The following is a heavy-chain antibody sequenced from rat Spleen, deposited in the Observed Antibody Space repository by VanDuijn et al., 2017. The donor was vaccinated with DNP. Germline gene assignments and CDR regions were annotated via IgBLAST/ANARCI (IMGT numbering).Heavy chain of an antibody. J-gene: IGHJ2*01. CDR1: AYSITTHY. CDR3: ARWGDYFDY. CDR2: ISYSGST. V-gene: IGHV3-1*01. Sequence: EVQLQESGPGLVKPSQSLSLTCSVTAYSITTHYWGWIRKFPGNKMEYIGHISYSGSTHYNPSLKSRISITRDTSKNQFFLQLRSVTTEDTATYYCARWGDYFDYWGQGVMVTVSS.